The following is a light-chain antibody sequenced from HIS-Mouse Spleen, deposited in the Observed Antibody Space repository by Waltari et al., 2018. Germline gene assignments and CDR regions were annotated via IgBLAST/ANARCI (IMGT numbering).Light chain of an antibody. V-gene: IGLV2-8*01. J-gene: IGLJ1*01. CDR3: SSYAGSNNYV. Sequence: QSALTQPPSASGSPGQSVTISCNGPSSHVGGYNYLSLYQQHPGQSPKPMIYEVSKRPSGVPDRFSGSKSGNTASLTVSGLQAEDEADYYCSSYAGSNNYVFGTGTKVTVL. CDR2: EVS. CDR1: SSHVGGYNY.